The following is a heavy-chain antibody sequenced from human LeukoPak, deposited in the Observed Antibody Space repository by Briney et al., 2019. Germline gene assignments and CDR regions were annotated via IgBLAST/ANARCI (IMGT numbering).Heavy chain of an antibody. V-gene: IGHV3-15*01. Sequence: GGSLRLSCAASGFTFSNAWMSWVRQAPGKGLEWVGRIKSKTDGGTTEYAAPVKGRFTISRDDSKNALYLQMNSLKTEDTAVYYCTTDLDSSGYDFFFDYWGQGTLVTVSS. CDR1: GFTFSNAW. CDR3: TTDLDSSGYDFFFDY. J-gene: IGHJ4*02. CDR2: IKSKTDGGTT. D-gene: IGHD5-12*01.